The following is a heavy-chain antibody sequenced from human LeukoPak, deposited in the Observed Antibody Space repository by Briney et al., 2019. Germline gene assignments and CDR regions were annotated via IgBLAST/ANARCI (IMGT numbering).Heavy chain of an antibody. V-gene: IGHV5-51*01. CDR2: IYPADSDT. CDR3: ARRPGSSNGFGGMDV. D-gene: IGHD2-8*01. J-gene: IGHJ6*02. Sequence: GESLKISCQGSGYRFTSYWIGWVRQMPGKGLEWMGIIYPADSDTRHSPSFQGQVTISADKSISTAYLQWSSLKSSDTAMYYCARRPGSSNGFGGMDVWGQGTTVTVSS. CDR1: GYRFTSYW.